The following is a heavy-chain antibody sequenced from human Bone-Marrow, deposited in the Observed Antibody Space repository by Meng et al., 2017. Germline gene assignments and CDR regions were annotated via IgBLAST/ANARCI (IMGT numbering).Heavy chain of an antibody. D-gene: IGHD3-16*01. CDR1: GFTFSSHA. CDR2: ISGSGAST. V-gene: IGHV3-23*01. Sequence: EVQLLESGGGLVQPGWSLRLSCEASGFTFSSHAMTWVRQVPGKGLEWVSSISGSGASTYYADSVKGRFTISRENSKNTLYVQMNSLRVEDTAVYYCAKDLGFDDYWGQGTLVTVSS. CDR3: AKDLGFDDY. J-gene: IGHJ4*02.